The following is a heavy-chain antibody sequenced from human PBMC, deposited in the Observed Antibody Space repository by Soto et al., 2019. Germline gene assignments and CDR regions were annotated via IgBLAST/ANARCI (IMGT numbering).Heavy chain of an antibody. Sequence: EVQLVESGGGLVQPGGSLRLSCAASGFTFSAHYMDWVRQAPGKGLEWVGRIKNKANSYTTEYAASVEGRFTISREDSQISLYMQMNRLKTEDTAVYYCARVSLVGPSGGRYFDYWGQGSQVAVSS. CDR2: IKNKANSYTT. CDR1: GFTFSAHY. D-gene: IGHD1-26*01. CDR3: ARVSLVGPSGGRYFDY. V-gene: IGHV3-72*01. J-gene: IGHJ4*02.